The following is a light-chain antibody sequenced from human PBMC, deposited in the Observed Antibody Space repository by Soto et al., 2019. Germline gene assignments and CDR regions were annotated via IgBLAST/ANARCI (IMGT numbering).Light chain of an antibody. CDR2: AAS. CDR3: QQSCSTPVT. V-gene: IGKV1-39*01. Sequence: DIQMTQSPSSLSASVGDRVTITCRASQSISNYLNWYQQKPGKAPNLLIYAASSLQSGAPSRFSGSGSGTDFNLTISSLQTEDFATYYCQQSCSTPVTFGQGTKV. CDR1: QSISNY. J-gene: IGKJ1*01.